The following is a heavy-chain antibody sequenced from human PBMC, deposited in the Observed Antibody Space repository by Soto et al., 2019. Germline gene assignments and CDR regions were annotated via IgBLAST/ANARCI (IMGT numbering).Heavy chain of an antibody. CDR1: GFTFSSYA. CDR2: MSYDGSNK. CDR3: AGDGGPY. V-gene: IGHV3-30-3*01. Sequence: QVQLVESGGGVVQPGRSLRLSCAASGFTFSSYAMHWVRRAPGKGLEWMAVMSYDGSNKYYADSVKGRFTISRDNSKTPLYLKVTTLGPEETAWYYGAGDGGPYWGQGTLVTVSS. J-gene: IGHJ4*02. D-gene: IGHD3-16*01.